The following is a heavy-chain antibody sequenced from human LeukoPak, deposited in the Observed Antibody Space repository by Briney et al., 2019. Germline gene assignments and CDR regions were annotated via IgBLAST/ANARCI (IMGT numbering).Heavy chain of an antibody. V-gene: IGHV3-23*01. CDR3: AKDEAAGTYSLTYFDY. Sequence: GGSLRLSCAASGFTFSSYAMSWVRQAPGKGLEWVSAISGSGGSTYYADSVKGRSTISRDNSKNTLYLQMNSLRAEDTAVYYCAKDEAAGTYSLTYFDYWGQGTLVTVSS. CDR1: GFTFSSYA. D-gene: IGHD6-13*01. J-gene: IGHJ4*02. CDR2: ISGSGGST.